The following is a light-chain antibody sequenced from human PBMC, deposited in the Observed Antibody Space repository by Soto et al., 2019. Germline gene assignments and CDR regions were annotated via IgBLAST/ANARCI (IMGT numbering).Light chain of an antibody. CDR1: QSVSTN. Sequence: EILMTQSPATLSVSPGERATLSCRASQSVSTNLAWYQQKPGQGPRLLIFGASTRAIGIPARFSGSGSGTEFTLTISSLQSEDFAVYYCQQYNNWPQTFGQGTKVDI. CDR2: GAS. CDR3: QQYNNWPQT. V-gene: IGKV3-15*01. J-gene: IGKJ1*01.